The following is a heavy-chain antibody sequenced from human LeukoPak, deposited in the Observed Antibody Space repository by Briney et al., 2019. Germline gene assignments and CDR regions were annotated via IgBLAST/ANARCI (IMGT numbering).Heavy chain of an antibody. Sequence: GGSLRLSCAASGFTFSSYAMSWVRQAPGKGLEWVSAISGSGGSTYYADSEKGRFTISRDNSKHTLNLQMNRLRAEDTAVYYGAKGESYYGSGSLCYFDYWGQGTLVTVSS. V-gene: IGHV3-23*01. CDR2: ISGSGGST. CDR3: AKGESYYGSGSLCYFDY. J-gene: IGHJ4*02. D-gene: IGHD3-10*01. CDR1: GFTFSSYA.